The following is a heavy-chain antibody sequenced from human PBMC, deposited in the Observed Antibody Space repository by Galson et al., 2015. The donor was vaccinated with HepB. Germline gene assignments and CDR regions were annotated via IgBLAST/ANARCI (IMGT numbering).Heavy chain of an antibody. V-gene: IGHV3-15*07. J-gene: IGHJ5*02. CDR2: IKSKTDGGTT. D-gene: IGHD1-26*01. Sequence: SLRLSCAASGFTFSNAWMNWVRQAPGKGLEWVGRIKSKTDGGTTDYAAPVKGRFTISRDNSKNTLYLQMNSLRAEDTAVYYCASSGSYYSIPLSWGQGTLVTVSS. CDR1: GFTFSNAW. CDR3: ASSGSYYSIPLS.